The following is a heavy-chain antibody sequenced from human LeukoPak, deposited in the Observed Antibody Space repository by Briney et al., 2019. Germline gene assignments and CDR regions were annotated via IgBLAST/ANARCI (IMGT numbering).Heavy chain of an antibody. CDR3: ARPDEKWEVGD. CDR1: GGSISSSDYY. D-gene: IGHD1-26*01. J-gene: IGHJ4*02. Sequence: SETLSLTCTVSGGSISSSDYYWGWIRQPPGKGLEWIGIIYYSASASTYYNLSLKSRVTISGDTSKNQFSLKVNSVTAADTAVYYCARPDEKWEVGDWGQGTLVTVSS. CDR2: IYYSASAST. V-gene: IGHV4-39*01.